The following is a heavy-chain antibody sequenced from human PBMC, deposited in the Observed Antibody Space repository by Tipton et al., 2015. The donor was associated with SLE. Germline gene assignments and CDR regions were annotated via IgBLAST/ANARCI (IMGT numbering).Heavy chain of an antibody. Sequence: TLSLTCTVSGDSISSGVYYWSWIRQRPGKGLEWFGYIHHSGSTYYSPSLKSRVTISVDTSKNQFSLKLSSVTAADTAVYYCARGYCSGGSCPLDYWGQGTLVTVSS. D-gene: IGHD2-15*01. CDR3: ARGYCSGGSCPLDY. CDR1: GDSISSGVYY. J-gene: IGHJ4*02. CDR2: IHHSGST. V-gene: IGHV4-31*03.